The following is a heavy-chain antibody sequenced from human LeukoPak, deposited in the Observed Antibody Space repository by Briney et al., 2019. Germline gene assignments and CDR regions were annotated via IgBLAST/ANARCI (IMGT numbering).Heavy chain of an antibody. Sequence: SETLSLTWTVSGXSISSYYWSWIRQPAGKGLEWIGRIYTSGSTNYNPSLKSRVTMSVDTSKNQFSLKLSSVTAADTAVYYCARESQFVDTAMAYYYYYGMDVWGQGTTVTVSS. D-gene: IGHD5-18*01. J-gene: IGHJ6*02. CDR1: GXSISSYY. CDR2: IYTSGST. V-gene: IGHV4-4*07. CDR3: ARESQFVDTAMAYYYYYGMDV.